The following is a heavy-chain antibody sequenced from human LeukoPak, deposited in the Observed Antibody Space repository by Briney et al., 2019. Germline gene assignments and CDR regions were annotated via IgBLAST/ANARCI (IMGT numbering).Heavy chain of an antibody. CDR2: IYSGGST. Sequence: GGSLRLSCEASGFTVSSNYMSWVRQAPGKGLEWVSVIYSGGSTYYAGSVKGRFTISRDNSKNTLYLQMNSLRAEDTAVYYCARDQVQLEGVYYYYYGMDVWGKGTTVTVSS. J-gene: IGHJ6*04. D-gene: IGHD1-1*01. CDR3: ARDQVQLEGVYYYYYGMDV. CDR1: GFTVSSNY. V-gene: IGHV3-53*01.